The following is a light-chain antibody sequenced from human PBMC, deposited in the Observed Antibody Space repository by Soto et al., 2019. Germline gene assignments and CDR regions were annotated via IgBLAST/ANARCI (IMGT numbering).Light chain of an antibody. J-gene: IGLJ1*01. CDR2: EVN. CDR1: SSDVGGYKY. CDR3: SSYTSSSTLLYV. Sequence: QSALTHPASVSWSPGQSITISCTGTSSDVGGYKYVSWYQQHPGKAPKLKIYEVNNRPSGVSNRFSGSKSGNTASLTISGLQAEDEADYYCSSYTSSSTLLYVFGTGTKVTVL. V-gene: IGLV2-14*01.